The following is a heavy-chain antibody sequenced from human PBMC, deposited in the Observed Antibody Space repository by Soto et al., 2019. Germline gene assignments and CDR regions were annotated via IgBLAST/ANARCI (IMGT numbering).Heavy chain of an antibody. Sequence: ASVKVSCKASGYTFTSYAMHWVRQAPGQRLEWMGWINAGNGNTKYSQKFQGRVTITRDTSASTAYMELSSLRSEDTAVYYCARDYSGFSGGHNINYFGYWGQGALVTVS. J-gene: IGHJ4*02. V-gene: IGHV1-3*01. D-gene: IGHD2-15*01. CDR1: GYTFTSYA. CDR2: INAGNGNT. CDR3: ARDYSGFSGGHNINYFGY.